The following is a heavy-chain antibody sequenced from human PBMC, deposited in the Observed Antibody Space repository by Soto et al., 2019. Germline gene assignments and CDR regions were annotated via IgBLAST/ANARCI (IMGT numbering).Heavy chain of an antibody. V-gene: IGHV1-69*01. J-gene: IGHJ6*04. CDR2: IIPIFGTA. CDR3: ARAGVVVPATGCIDV. D-gene: IGHD2-15*01. Sequence: QVQLVQSGAEVKKPGSSVKVSCKASGGTFSSYAISWERQAPGQGLEWMGGIIPIFGTANYAQKFHGRVTITADECTSKAYMWLSSLRSEDTAVYYCARAGVVVPATGCIDVWVKGTTVTVSS. CDR1: GGTFSSYA.